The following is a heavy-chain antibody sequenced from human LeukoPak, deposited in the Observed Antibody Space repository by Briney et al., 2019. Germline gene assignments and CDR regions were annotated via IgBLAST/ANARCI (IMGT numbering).Heavy chain of an antibody. V-gene: IGHV3-30*18. CDR3: AKQFVDV. Sequence: PGGSLRLSCVVSGFTFSSYDMHWVRQAPGKGLEWVAVISYDGSSKYYADSVKGRFTISRDNSRNTLYLQMISLRAEDTAVYYCAKQFVDVWGQGTLVTVSS. J-gene: IGHJ5*02. D-gene: IGHD5-24*01. CDR2: ISYDGSSK. CDR1: GFTFSSYD.